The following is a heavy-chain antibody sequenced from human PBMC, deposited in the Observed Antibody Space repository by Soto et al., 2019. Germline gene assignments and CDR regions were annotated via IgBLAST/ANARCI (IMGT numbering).Heavy chain of an antibody. J-gene: IGHJ4*02. D-gene: IGHD6-13*01. Sequence: GGSLRLSCAASGFTFSSYSMNWVRQAPGKGLEWVSSISSSSSYIYYVDSVKGRSTISRDNAKNSLYLQMNSLRAEDTAVYYFARDPSSAAAGTPFDYWGQGTLVTVSS. CDR3: ARDPSSAAAGTPFDY. CDR1: GFTFSSYS. CDR2: ISSSSSYI. V-gene: IGHV3-21*01.